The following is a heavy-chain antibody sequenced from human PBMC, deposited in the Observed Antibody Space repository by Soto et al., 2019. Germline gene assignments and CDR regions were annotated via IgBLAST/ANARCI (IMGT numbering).Heavy chain of an antibody. V-gene: IGHV4-39*01. D-gene: IGHD4-4*01. CDR3: ARHPKDNYENYYYMDV. CDR1: GGSISSSTHY. CDR2: IYYSGST. J-gene: IGHJ6*03. Sequence: QLQLQESGPGLVKPSETLSLICTVSGGSISSSTHYWGWIRQPPGKGLEWIGSIYYSGSTYYNPSLKSRVTISVDTSKNQFSLNLSSVTAADTAVYYCARHPKDNYENYYYMDVWGKGTTVTVSS.